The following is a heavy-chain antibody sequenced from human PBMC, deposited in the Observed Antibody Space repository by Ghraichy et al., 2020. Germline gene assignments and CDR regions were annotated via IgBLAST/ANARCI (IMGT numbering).Heavy chain of an antibody. Sequence: SQTLSLTCAVYGGSFSGYYWSWIRQPPGKGLEWIGEINHSGSTNYNPSLKSRVTISVDTSKNQFSLKLSSVTAADTAVYYCARGAHAMAPLNWFDPWGQGTLVTVSS. CDR1: GGSFSGYY. J-gene: IGHJ5*02. CDR2: INHSGST. V-gene: IGHV4-34*01. D-gene: IGHD5-18*01. CDR3: ARGAHAMAPLNWFDP.